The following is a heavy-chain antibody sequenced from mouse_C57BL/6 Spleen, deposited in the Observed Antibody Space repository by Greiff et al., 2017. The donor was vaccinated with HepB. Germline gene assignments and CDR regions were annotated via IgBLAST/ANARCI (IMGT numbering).Heavy chain of an antibody. J-gene: IGHJ1*03. D-gene: IGHD1-1*01. CDR1: GYTFTNYW. CDR2: IYPGGGYT. V-gene: IGHV1-63*01. Sequence: QVHVKQSGAELVRPGTSVKMSCKASGYTFTNYWIGWAKQRPGHGLEWIGDIYPGGGYTNYNEKFKGKATLTADKSSSTAYMQFSSLTSEDSAIYYCARNYGSSSYWYFDVWGTGSTVTVSS. CDR3: ARNYGSSSYWYFDV.